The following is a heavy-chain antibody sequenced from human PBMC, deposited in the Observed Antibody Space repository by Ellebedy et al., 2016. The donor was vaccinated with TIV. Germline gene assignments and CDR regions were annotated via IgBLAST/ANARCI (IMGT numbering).Heavy chain of an antibody. D-gene: IGHD5-12*01. CDR3: ARGEIVYSGYVDY. J-gene: IGHJ4*02. CDR1: GYTFTGYY. V-gene: IGHV1-2*02. CDR2: INPNSGGT. Sequence: ASVKVSCXASGYTFTGYYMHWVRQAPGQGLEWMGWINPNSGGTNYAQKFQGRVTMTRDTSISTAYMELSRLRSDDTAVYYCARGEIVYSGYVDYWGQGTLVTVSS.